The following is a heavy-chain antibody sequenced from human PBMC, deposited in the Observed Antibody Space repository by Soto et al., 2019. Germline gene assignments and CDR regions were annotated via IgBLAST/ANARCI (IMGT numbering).Heavy chain of an antibody. CDR2: IYSGGST. V-gene: IGHV3-66*01. J-gene: IGHJ4*02. D-gene: IGHD2-2*01. CDR3: ARVSGPGGYCSSTSCYDPADYFDY. Sequence: GGSLRLSCAASGFTVSSNYMSWVRQAPGKGLEWVSVIYSGGSTYYADSVKGRFTISRDNSKNTLYLQMNSLRAEDTAVYYCARVSGPGGYCSSTSCYDPADYFDYWGQGTLVTVSS. CDR1: GFTVSSNY.